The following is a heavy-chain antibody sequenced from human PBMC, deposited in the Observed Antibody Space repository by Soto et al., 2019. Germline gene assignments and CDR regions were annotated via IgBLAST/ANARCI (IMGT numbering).Heavy chain of an antibody. CDR2: ISSSSSYI. CDR1: GFTFSSYS. Sequence: GGSLRLSWAASGFTFSSYSMNWVRQAPGKGLEWVSSISSSSSYIYYADSVKGRFTISRDNAKNSLYLQMNSLRAEDTAGYYCAPSPSGWYRSWGQGTLVTVSS. D-gene: IGHD6-19*01. CDR3: APSPSGWYRS. J-gene: IGHJ4*02. V-gene: IGHV3-21*01.